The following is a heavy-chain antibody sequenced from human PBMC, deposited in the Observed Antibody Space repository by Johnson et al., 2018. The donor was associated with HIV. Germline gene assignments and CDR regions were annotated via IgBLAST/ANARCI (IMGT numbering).Heavy chain of an antibody. CDR2: INWNGGST. D-gene: IGHD2-15*01. CDR1: GFTFDDYG. Sequence: MQLVESGGGVVRPGGSLRLSCVASGFTFDDYGMSWVRQAPGKGLEWVSGINWNGGSTGYVDSVKGRFIISRDNAKNRLYLQMNNLGTEDTALYYCAGDEDIVVVVDGNHIMGRAFDIWGQGTMVTVSS. J-gene: IGHJ3*02. V-gene: IGHV3-20*04. CDR3: AGDEDIVVVVDGNHIMGRAFDI.